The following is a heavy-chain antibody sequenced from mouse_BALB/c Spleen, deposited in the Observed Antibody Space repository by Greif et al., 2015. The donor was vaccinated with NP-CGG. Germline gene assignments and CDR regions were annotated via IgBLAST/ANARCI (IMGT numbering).Heavy chain of an antibody. CDR2: IDPANGNT. CDR1: GFNIKDTY. J-gene: IGHJ1*01. Sequence: VQLQQPGAELVKPGASVKLSCTASGFNIKDTYMHWVKQRPEQGLEWIGRIDPANGNTKYDPKFQGKATITADTSSNTAYLQLSSLTSEDTAVYHCARWDWYFDVWGAGTTVTVSS. V-gene: IGHV14-3*02. CDR3: ARWDWYFDV.